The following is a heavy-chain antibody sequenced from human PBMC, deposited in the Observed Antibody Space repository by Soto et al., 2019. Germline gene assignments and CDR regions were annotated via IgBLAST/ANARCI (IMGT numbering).Heavy chain of an antibody. J-gene: IGHJ6*02. D-gene: IGHD1-26*01. V-gene: IGHV1-2*04. CDR2: INPNSGGT. Sequence: ASVKVSCKASGYTFTGYYMHWVRQAPGQGLEGMGWINPNSGGTNYAQKFQGWVTTTRDTSISTADMELCRLRSDDTAVFYCARSETWALLFGSYYGMDVWGQGTTVTVS. CDR1: GYTFTGYY. CDR3: ARSETWALLFGSYYGMDV.